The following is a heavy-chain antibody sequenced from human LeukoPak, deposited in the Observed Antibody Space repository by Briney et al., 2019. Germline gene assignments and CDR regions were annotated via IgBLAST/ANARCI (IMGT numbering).Heavy chain of an antibody. Sequence: SETLSLTCTVPGGSISSSSYYWGWIRQPPGKGLEWIGSIYYSRSTSYNPSLKSRVTISVDTSKNQFSLKLSSVTASDTAVYYCARTVVVVAAVHDAFDIWGQGTMVTVSS. CDR3: ARTVVVVAAVHDAFDI. CDR1: GGSISSSSYY. D-gene: IGHD2-15*01. CDR2: IYYSRST. J-gene: IGHJ3*02. V-gene: IGHV4-39*01.